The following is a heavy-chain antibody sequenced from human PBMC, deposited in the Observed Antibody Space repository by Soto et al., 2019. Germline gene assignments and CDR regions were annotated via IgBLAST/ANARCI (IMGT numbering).Heavy chain of an antibody. CDR3: AKWGCGGDCYAFDY. Sequence: EVQLLESGGGLVQPGGSLRLSCAASGFTFSSYAMSWVRQAPGKGLEWVSAISGSGVSTYYADSVKGRFTISRDNSKNTLYLQMNILRAEDTAVYYCAKWGCGGDCYAFDYWGQGTLVTVSS. J-gene: IGHJ4*02. CDR2: ISGSGVST. D-gene: IGHD2-21*02. CDR1: GFTFSSYA. V-gene: IGHV3-23*01.